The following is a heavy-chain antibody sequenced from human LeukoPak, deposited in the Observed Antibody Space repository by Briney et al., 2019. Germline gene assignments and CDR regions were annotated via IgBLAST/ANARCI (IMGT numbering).Heavy chain of an antibody. CDR1: GFTYSNYA. V-gene: IGHV3-23*01. J-gene: IGHJ4*02. D-gene: IGHD6-19*01. CDR2: ISGSDRRT. Sequence: PGGSLRLSGAASGFTYSNYAMSWVRQAPGKGLEWVSLISGSDRRTYYVDSVKGRFTISRDNSKNTLFPQMNSLRADDTAVYYCAKDPISVTGPGRGWDYWGQGTLVTVSS. CDR3: AKDPISVTGPGRGWDY.